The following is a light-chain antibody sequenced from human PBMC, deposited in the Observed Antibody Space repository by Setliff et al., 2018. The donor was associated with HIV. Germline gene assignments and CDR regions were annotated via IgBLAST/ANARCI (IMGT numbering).Light chain of an antibody. V-gene: IGLV2-18*01. CDR3: AAWDDSLNGYV. J-gene: IGLJ1*01. CDR1: SSDVGSYNR. Sequence: QSALAQPPSVSGSPGQSVTISCTGTSSDVGSYNRVAWYQQTPGTAPKLMIYEVSNRPSGVPDRFSGSKSGSSASLAISGLQSEDEADYYCAAWDDSLNGYVFGTGTKVTVL. CDR2: EVS.